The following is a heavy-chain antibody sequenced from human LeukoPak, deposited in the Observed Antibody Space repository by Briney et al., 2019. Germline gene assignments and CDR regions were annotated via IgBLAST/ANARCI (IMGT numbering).Heavy chain of an antibody. V-gene: IGHV4-30-2*01. J-gene: IGHJ5*02. CDR1: GGSISSGGYY. CDR3: ARVSPHCTNGVCYPTPQGWFDP. CDR2: IYHSGST. D-gene: IGHD2-8*01. Sequence: SQTLSLTCTLSGGSISSGGYYWSWIRQPPGKGLEWIGYIYHSGSTYYNPSLKSRVTISVDRSKNQFSLKLSSVTAADTAVYYGARVSPHCTNGVCYPTPQGWFDPWGQGTLVTVSS.